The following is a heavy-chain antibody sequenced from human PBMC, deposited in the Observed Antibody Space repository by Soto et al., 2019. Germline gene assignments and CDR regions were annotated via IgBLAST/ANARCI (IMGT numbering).Heavy chain of an antibody. J-gene: IGHJ6*02. V-gene: IGHV3-30*18. CDR1: GFTFSSYG. CDR2: ISYDGSNK. D-gene: IGHD3-3*01. Sequence: PVGSLRLSCAASGFTFSSYGMHWVRQAPGKGLEWVAVISYDGSNKYYADSVKGRFTISRDNSKNTLYLQMNSLRAEDTAVYYCAKDTSYDFPLYYYYYGMDVWGQGTTVTVSS. CDR3: AKDTSYDFPLYYYYYGMDV.